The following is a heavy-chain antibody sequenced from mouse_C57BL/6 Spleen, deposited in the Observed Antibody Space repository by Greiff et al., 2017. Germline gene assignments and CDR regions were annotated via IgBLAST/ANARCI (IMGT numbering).Heavy chain of an antibody. D-gene: IGHD4-1*01. V-gene: IGHV1-52*01. Sequence: QVQLKQPGAELVRPGSSVKLSCKASGYTFTSYWMHWVKQRPIQGLEWIGNIDPSDSETHYNQKFKDKATVTVDKSSSTAYMQLSSLTSEDSAVYYCARRTGADYAMDYWGQGTSVTVSS. CDR2: IDPSDSET. J-gene: IGHJ4*01. CDR3: ARRTGADYAMDY. CDR1: GYTFTSYW.